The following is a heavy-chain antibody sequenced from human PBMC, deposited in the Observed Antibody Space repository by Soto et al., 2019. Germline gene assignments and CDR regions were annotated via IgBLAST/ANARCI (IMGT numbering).Heavy chain of an antibody. CDR2: ISYDGSNK. CDR1: GFTFSTYA. J-gene: IGHJ6*02. CDR3: ARGDREDVAVVIGVRPGEYGVDV. D-gene: IGHD2-15*01. Sequence: QAQLVESGGGVVQPGRSLRLSCAASGFTFSTYAMHWVRQAPGKGLECVAVISYDGSNKYYRDSVKGRFTISRDNSKNPLYLHMNSLRSEDTAVYYCARGDREDVAVVIGVRPGEYGVDVWGQGTTVTVSS. V-gene: IGHV3-30-3*01.